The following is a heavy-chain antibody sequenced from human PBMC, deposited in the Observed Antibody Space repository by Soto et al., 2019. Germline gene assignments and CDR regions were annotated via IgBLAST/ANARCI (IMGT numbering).Heavy chain of an antibody. CDR3: ARAATGSYDFWSGYYARYWFDP. J-gene: IGHJ5*02. D-gene: IGHD3-3*01. V-gene: IGHV3-74*01. CDR1: GFTFSSYW. CDR2: INSDGSST. Sequence: GGSLRLSCAASGFTFSSYWMHWVRQAPGKGLVWVSRINSDGSSTSYADSVKGRFTISRDNAKNTLYLQMNSLRAEDTAVYYCARAATGSYDFWSGYYARYWFDPWGQGTLVTVSS.